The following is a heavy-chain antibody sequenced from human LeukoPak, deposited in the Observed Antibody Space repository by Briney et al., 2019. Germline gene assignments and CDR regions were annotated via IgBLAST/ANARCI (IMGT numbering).Heavy chain of an antibody. Sequence: SETLSLTCTVSGGSISSGVYYWSWIRQHPGKGLEWIGYIYYSGSTNYNPSLKSRVTISVDTSKNQFSLTLSSVTAADTAVYYCASTNDLYYYDSSGYPLVFDIWGQGTMVTVSS. J-gene: IGHJ3*02. CDR2: IYYSGST. CDR1: GGSISSGVYY. D-gene: IGHD3-22*01. CDR3: ASTNDLYYYDSSGYPLVFDI. V-gene: IGHV4-61*08.